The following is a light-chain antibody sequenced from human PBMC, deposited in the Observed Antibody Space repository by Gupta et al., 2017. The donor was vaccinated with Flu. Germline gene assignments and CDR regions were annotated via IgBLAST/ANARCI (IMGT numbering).Light chain of an antibody. J-gene: IGKJ2*01. CDR2: AAS. V-gene: IGKV1-9*01. CDR1: QGIRSY. CDR3: QQVNSYPYT. Sequence: PSFLSASVGDRVTITCRASQGIRSYVGWYQQKPGKAPKLLIYAASNLQSGVPSRFSGSGSGREYTLTIRSLQPEDFATYFCQQVNSYPYTFGQGTKVEIK.